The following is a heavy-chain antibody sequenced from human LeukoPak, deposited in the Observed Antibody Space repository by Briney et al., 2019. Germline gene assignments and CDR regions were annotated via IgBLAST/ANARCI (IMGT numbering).Heavy chain of an antibody. V-gene: IGHV3-23*01. J-gene: IGHJ3*01. D-gene: IGHD3-22*01. Sequence: GGSLILSCATSGFSFGSYAMSWVRQAPGKGLEWVSSISGSGMLTYYADSVKGRFTISRDNSKNTLYLQMSSLRAEVTATFYCAKFYYDSSGRGNDAFDVWGQGTMVTVSS. CDR3: AKFYYDSSGRGNDAFDV. CDR2: ISGSGMLT. CDR1: GFSFGSYA.